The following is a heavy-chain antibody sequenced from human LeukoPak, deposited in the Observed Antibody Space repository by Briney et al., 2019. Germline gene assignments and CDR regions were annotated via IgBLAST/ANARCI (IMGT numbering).Heavy chain of an antibody. Sequence: ASVKVSCKASGYTFTSYYMHWVRQAPGQGLEWMGWINPNSGGTNYAQKFQGRVTMTRDTSISTAYMELSRLRSDDTAVYYCARNLKWFGGGFDPWGQGTLVTVSS. J-gene: IGHJ5*02. D-gene: IGHD3-10*01. CDR2: INPNSGGT. V-gene: IGHV1-2*02. CDR3: ARNLKWFGGGFDP. CDR1: GYTFTSYY.